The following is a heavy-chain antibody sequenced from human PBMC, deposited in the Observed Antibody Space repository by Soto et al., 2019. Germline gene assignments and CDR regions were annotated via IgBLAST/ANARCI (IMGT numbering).Heavy chain of an antibody. Sequence: GGSLRLSCEASGFTFSNYGMHWVRQAPGKGLEWVAVIMYDGSNKYYAASVKGRFTISRDNSKNTLYLQLNSLRPEDTAVYYCAKDVPGFIFATLYYWGLEKLVTVSS. CDR2: IMYDGSNK. CDR3: AKDVPGFIFATLYY. CDR1: GFTFSNYG. D-gene: IGHD3-10*02. V-gene: IGHV3-30*02. J-gene: IGHJ4*02.